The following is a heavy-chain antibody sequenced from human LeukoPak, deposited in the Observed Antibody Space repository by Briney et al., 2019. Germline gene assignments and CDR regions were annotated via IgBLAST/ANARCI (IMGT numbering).Heavy chain of an antibody. Sequence: SVKVSCKASGGTFSSYAISWVRQAPGQGLEWMGRIIPILGIANYAQKFQGRVTITADKSTSTAYMELSSLRSEDTAVYYCARNNRGYSYPGYWGRGTLVTVSS. D-gene: IGHD5-18*01. J-gene: IGHJ4*02. CDR2: IIPILGIA. CDR3: ARNNRGYSYPGY. CDR1: GGTFSSYA. V-gene: IGHV1-69*04.